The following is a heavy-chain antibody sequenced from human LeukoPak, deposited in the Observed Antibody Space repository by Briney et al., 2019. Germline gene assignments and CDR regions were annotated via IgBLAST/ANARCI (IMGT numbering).Heavy chain of an antibody. Sequence: EASVKVSCKTSGYTFIHYYMHWVRQAPGQGLEWMGIINPSGGSTSYAQKFQGRVTMTRDTSTSTVCMELSSLRSEDTAVYYCARVFYYDSSGYYQYYFDYWGQGTLVTVSS. J-gene: IGHJ4*02. CDR1: GYTFIHYY. CDR3: ARVFYYDSSGYYQYYFDY. V-gene: IGHV1-46*01. CDR2: INPSGGST. D-gene: IGHD3-22*01.